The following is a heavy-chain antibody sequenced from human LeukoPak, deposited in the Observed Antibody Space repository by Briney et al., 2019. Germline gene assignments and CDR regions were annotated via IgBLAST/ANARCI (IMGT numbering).Heavy chain of an antibody. Sequence: KPLETLSLTCTVSGGSISSGDYYWSWIRQPPGRGLEWIGYIYYSGSTYYNPSLKSRVTISVDTSKNQFSLKLSSVTAADTAVYYCARSYGDYTPAPGYWGQGTLVTVSS. CDR1: GGSISSGDYY. J-gene: IGHJ4*02. CDR2: IYYSGST. D-gene: IGHD4-17*01. V-gene: IGHV4-30-4*01. CDR3: ARSYGDYTPAPGY.